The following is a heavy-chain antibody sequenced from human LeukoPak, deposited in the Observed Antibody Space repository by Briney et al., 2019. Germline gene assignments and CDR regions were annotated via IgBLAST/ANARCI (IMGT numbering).Heavy chain of an antibody. CDR1: GFTVSSNY. J-gene: IGHJ4*02. CDR2: IYSGGST. CDR3: ARGSGPDFDY. Sequence: PGGSPRLSCAASGFTVSSNYMSRVRQAPGKGLEWVSVIYSGGSTYYADSVKGRFTISRHNSENTLYLQMNSLRAEDTAVYYCARGSGPDFDYWGQGTLVTVSS. V-gene: IGHV3-53*04.